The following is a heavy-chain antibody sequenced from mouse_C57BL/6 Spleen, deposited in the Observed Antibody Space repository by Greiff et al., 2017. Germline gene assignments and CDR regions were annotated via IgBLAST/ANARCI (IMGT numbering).Heavy chain of an antibody. D-gene: IGHD1-1*01. Sequence: EVQRVESGAELVKPGASVKLSCTASGFNIKDYYMHWVKQRTEQGLAWIGRIDPEDGETKYAPKFQGTATITADTSSNTAYLQLSSLTSEDTAVYYCARNYYGSRTGYFDYWGQGTTLTVSS. CDR3: ARNYYGSRTGYFDY. J-gene: IGHJ2*01. V-gene: IGHV14-2*01. CDR2: IDPEDGET. CDR1: GFNIKDYY.